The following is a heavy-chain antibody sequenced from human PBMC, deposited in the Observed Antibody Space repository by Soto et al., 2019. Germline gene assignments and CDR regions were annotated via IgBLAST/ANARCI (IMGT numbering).Heavy chain of an antibody. CDR3: ARQGSNGAYYYYGMDV. CDR2: INTYNGET. V-gene: IGHV1-18*01. D-gene: IGHD2-8*01. J-gene: IGHJ6*02. CDR1: GYTFPNYG. Sequence: ASVKVSCKASGYTFPNYGISWVRQAPGQGLEWMGWINTYNGETNYAQKVQGRVTMTTDTSTSTAYLQWSSLKASDTAMYYCARQGSNGAYYYYGMDVWGQGTTVTVSS.